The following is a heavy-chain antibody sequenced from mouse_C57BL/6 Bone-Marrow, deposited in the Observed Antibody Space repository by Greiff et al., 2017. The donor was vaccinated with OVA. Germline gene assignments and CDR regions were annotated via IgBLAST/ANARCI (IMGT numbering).Heavy chain of an antibody. V-gene: IGHV1-26*01. J-gene: IGHJ1*03. D-gene: IGHD1-1*01. CDR3: ARRRVFTTVVAGDWYFDV. CDR1: GYTFTDYY. Sequence: EVQLQQSGPELVKPGASVKISCKASGYTFTDYYMNWVKQSHGKSLEWIGDINPNNGGTSYNQKFKGKATLTVDKSSSTAYMELRSLTSEDSAVYYCARRRVFTTVVAGDWYFDVWGTGTTVTVSS. CDR2: INPNNGGT.